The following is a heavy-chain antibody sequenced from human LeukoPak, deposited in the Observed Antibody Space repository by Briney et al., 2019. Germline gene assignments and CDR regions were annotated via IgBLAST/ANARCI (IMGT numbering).Heavy chain of an antibody. V-gene: IGHV3-23*01. CDR1: RFTFRSYA. CDR2: ISGSGGST. CDR3: AKDAARVDYYYYGMDV. J-gene: IGHJ6*02. D-gene: IGHD6-13*01. Sequence: PGGSLRLSCADSRFTFRSYAMSWVRQAPGNGLEWVSAISGSGGSTYYADSVKGRFTISRDNSKNTLYLQMNSLRAEDTAVYYCAKDAARVDYYYYGMDVWGQGTTVTVSS.